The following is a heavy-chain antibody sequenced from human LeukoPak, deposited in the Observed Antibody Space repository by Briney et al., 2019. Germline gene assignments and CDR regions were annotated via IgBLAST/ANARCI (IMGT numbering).Heavy chain of an antibody. J-gene: IGHJ3*02. CDR3: ARDAKLLDAFDI. CDR1: GGSISSGGYY. CDR2: IYYSGST. V-gene: IGHV4-31*03. D-gene: IGHD2-15*01. Sequence: SQTLSLTCTVSGGSISSGGYYWSWIRQHPGKGLEWIGYIYYSGSTYYNPSLKSRVTISVDTSKNQFSLKLSSVTAADTAVYYCARDAKLLDAFDIWGQGTMVTVSS.